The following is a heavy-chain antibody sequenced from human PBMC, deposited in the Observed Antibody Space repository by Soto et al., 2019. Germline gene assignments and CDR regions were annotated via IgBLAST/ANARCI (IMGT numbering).Heavy chain of an antibody. J-gene: IGHJ4*02. Sequence: PGGSLRLSCATSGFTFSSRWMHWVRQAPGKGLVWVSYINSDGSTTTYADSVKGRFTISRDNAKNTAYLQMNSLRVDDTAVYYCARDTSYSTDYWGQGTLVTVSS. V-gene: IGHV3-74*01. CDR1: GFTFSSRW. CDR3: ARDTSYSTDY. D-gene: IGHD2-2*01. CDR2: INSDGSTT.